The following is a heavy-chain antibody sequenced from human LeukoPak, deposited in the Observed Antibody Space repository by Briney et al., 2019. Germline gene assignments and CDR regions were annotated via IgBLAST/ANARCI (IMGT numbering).Heavy chain of an antibody. V-gene: IGHV1-18*01. D-gene: IGHD6-13*01. CDR3: ARVWAIAAAAYHFDY. CDR1: GYTFTSYG. CDR2: ISAYNGNT. J-gene: IGHJ4*02. Sequence: ASVKVSCKASGYTFTSYGISWVRQAPGQGLEWMGWISAYNGNTNYAQKLQGRVTMTTDTPTSTAYMELRSLRSDDTAVYYCARVWAIAAAAYHFDYWGQGTLVTVSS.